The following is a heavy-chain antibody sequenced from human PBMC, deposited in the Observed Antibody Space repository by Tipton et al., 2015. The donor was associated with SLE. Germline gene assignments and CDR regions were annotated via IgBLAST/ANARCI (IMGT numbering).Heavy chain of an antibody. J-gene: IGHJ4*02. D-gene: IGHD3-10*01. CDR2: IYYSGST. Sequence: TLSLTCTVSGGSISSSSYYWGWIRQPPGKGLEWIGSIYYSGSTYYNPSLKSRVTISVDTSKNQFSLKLSSVTAADTAVHYCARRGSRVYWGQGTLVTVSS. CDR1: GGSISSSSYY. CDR3: ARRGSRVY. V-gene: IGHV4-39*07.